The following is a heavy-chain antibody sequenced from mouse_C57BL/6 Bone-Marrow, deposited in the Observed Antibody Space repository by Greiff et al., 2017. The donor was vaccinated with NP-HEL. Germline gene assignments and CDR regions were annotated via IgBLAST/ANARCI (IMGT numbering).Heavy chain of an antibody. CDR3: TTDDGYYNY. Sequence: VQLQQSGAELVRPGASVKLSCTASGFTIKDDYMHWVKQRPEQGLEWIGWIDPENGDTEYASKFQGKATITADTSSNTAYLQLSSLTSEDTAVYYCTTDDGYYNYWGQGTTLTVSS. D-gene: IGHD2-3*01. J-gene: IGHJ2*01. CDR1: GFTIKDDY. CDR2: IDPENGDT. V-gene: IGHV14-4*01.